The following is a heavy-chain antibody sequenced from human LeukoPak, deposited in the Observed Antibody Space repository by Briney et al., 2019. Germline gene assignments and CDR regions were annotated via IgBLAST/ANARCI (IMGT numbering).Heavy chain of an antibody. Sequence: SATLTLTCNVSPDSTTSNFRSWVRQPPGKGLEWIGVIHRSGSTNYNPSLQSRVTISIDRSKNQIALELSSVTAADTAVYYCAREIVGGFNPGAYWGQGTLVTVSS. CDR2: IHRSGST. CDR3: AREIVGGFNPGAY. D-gene: IGHD1-26*01. CDR1: PDSTTSNF. V-gene: IGHV4-4*02. J-gene: IGHJ4*02.